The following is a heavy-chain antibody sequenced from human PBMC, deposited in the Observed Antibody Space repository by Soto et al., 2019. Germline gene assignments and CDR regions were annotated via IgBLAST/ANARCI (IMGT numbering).Heavy chain of an antibody. Sequence: QVHLVQSGAEVKKPGAPVKVSCKGSGYIFTTYGITWVRHAPGQGLEWMGWISAHNGNTNYAQKLQGRVTVTRDTSTSTAYMELRNLRSDDTAVYYCARGRYGDYWGQGALVTVSS. CDR2: ISAHNGNT. D-gene: IGHD1-1*01. V-gene: IGHV1-18*01. CDR1: GYIFTTYG. CDR3: ARGRYGDY. J-gene: IGHJ4*02.